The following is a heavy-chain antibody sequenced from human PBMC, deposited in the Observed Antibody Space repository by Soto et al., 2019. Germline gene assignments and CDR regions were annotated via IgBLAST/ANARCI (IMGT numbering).Heavy chain of an antibody. CDR1: GFTFSSYA. CDR2: ISGSGGST. V-gene: IGHV3-23*01. Sequence: GGSLRLSCAASGFTFSSYAMSWVRQAPGKGLEWVSAISGSGGSTYYADSVKGRFTISRDNSKNTLYLQMNSLRAEDTAVYYCAKRKTHHYYYYYMDVWGKGTTVTVSS. CDR3: AKRKTHHYYYYYMDV. J-gene: IGHJ6*03.